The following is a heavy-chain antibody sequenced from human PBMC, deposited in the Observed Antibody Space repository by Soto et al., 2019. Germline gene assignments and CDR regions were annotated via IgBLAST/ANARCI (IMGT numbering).Heavy chain of an antibody. D-gene: IGHD6-13*01. J-gene: IGHJ5*02. CDR3: ARAQHIEAAGGDKWFDP. Sequence: SVKVSCKASGGTFSRYAINWVRQAPGQGLEWMGGIIPIFGRANYAQKFQGRVTITADESTSTAHMEVSSLRSEDTAVYYCARAQHIEAAGGDKWFDPWGQGTLVTVSS. CDR1: GGTFSRYA. V-gene: IGHV1-69*13. CDR2: IIPIFGRA.